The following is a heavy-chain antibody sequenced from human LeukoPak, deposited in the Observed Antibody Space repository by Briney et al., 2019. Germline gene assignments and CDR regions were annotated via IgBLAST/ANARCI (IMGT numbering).Heavy chain of an antibody. CDR2: ISSNGGGP. Sequence: GGSLRLSCSAFGFTFSSYAMHWVRQAPGKGLEYVSAISSNGGGPYYADSVKGRFTISRDNSKNTLYLQMSSLRAEDTAVYYCVRQLAVPGPGYFDLWGRGTLVTVSS. CDR3: VRQLAVPGPGYFDL. V-gene: IGHV3-64D*06. D-gene: IGHD6-19*01. CDR1: GFTFSSYA. J-gene: IGHJ2*01.